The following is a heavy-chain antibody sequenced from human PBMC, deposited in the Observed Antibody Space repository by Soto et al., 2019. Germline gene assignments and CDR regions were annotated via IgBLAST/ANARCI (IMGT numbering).Heavy chain of an antibody. CDR3: ARGWAAAGTWDDAFDI. CDR2: IYYSGST. V-gene: IGHV4-59*01. Sequence: SETLSLTCTVSGGSIISYYWSWIRQPPGKGLEWIGYIYYSGSTNYNPSLKSRVTISVDTSKNQFSLKLSSVTAADTAVYYCARGWAAAGTWDDAFDIWGQGTMVTVSS. J-gene: IGHJ3*02. CDR1: GGSIISYY. D-gene: IGHD6-13*01.